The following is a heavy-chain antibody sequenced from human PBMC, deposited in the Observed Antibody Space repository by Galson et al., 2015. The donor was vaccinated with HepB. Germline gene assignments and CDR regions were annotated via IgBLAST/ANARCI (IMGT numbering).Heavy chain of an antibody. CDR1: GFTFSNYD. CDR3: AKDQAYYYDSSALWGAFDI. V-gene: IGHV3-30*18. J-gene: IGHJ3*02. Sequence: SLRLSCAASGFTFSNYDMSWVRQAPGKGLEWVAVISYDGSNKYYADSVKGRFTISRDNSKNTLYLQMNSLRAEDTAVYYCAKDQAYYYDSSALWGAFDIWGQGTMVTVSS. CDR2: ISYDGSNK. D-gene: IGHD3-22*01.